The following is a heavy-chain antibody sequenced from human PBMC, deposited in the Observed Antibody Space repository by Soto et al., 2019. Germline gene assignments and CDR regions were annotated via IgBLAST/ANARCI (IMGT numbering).Heavy chain of an antibody. CDR3: ARDLDSGDSSGYYGY. J-gene: IGHJ4*02. CDR2: VHYPGNT. V-gene: IGHV4-39*02. Sequence: QLQLQESGPGLVKPSETLSLTSTVSHGYLRRSIFYWGLVRQRPGKGLEWIGSVHYPGNTYYNPSLKSRVTISVHSSDHLSLKVTSVTAADTAVYYCARDLDSGDSSGYYGYWGQGALVTVSS. D-gene: IGHD6-19*01. CDR1: HGYLRRSIFY.